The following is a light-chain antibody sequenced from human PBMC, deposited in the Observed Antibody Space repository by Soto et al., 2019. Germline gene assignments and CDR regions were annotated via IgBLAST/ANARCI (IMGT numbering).Light chain of an antibody. CDR2: RNN. CDR1: SSNIGSNY. Sequence: QSVLTQPPSASGTPGQRVNLSCSGSSSNIGSNYAYWYQQLPGTAPKLLTYRNNQRPSGVPDRFSGSKSGTSASLAISGLRSEDEADDYCAAWDDSLRGPHWLFGGGTKLTVL. CDR3: AAWDDSLRGPHWL. V-gene: IGLV1-47*01. J-gene: IGLJ3*02.